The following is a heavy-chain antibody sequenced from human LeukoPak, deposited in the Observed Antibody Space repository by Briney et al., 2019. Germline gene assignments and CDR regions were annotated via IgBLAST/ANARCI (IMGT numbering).Heavy chain of an antibody. J-gene: IGHJ4*02. CDR2: IIPIFGTA. D-gene: IGHD6-19*01. CDR3: ARSAYSSGWYAFDY. CDR1: GGTFSSYA. Sequence: ASVKVSCKASGGTFSSYAISWVRQAPGQGLEWMGGIIPIFGTANYAQKFQGRVTITADESASTAYMELSSLRSEDTAVYYCARSAYSSGWYAFDYWGQGTLVTVSS. V-gene: IGHV1-69*01.